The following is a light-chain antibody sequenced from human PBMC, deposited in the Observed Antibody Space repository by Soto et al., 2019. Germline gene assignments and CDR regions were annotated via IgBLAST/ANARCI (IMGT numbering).Light chain of an antibody. CDR3: HQYDTYWT. V-gene: IGKV1-5*03. CDR2: KAS. Sequence: DIRLTQSRSTLSASVGDRVTSACRASQSINRWLAWYQQKPGKVPKLLMYKASSLESGVPSRFSGSGSGTEFTLTISSLQPDDFATYYCHQYDTYWTFGQGTKVEIK. CDR1: QSINRW. J-gene: IGKJ1*01.